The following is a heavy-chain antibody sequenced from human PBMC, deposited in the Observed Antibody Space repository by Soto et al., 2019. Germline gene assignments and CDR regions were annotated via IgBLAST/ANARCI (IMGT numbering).Heavy chain of an antibody. J-gene: IGHJ6*02. D-gene: IGHD3-16*01. CDR1: GYIFVNYG. CDR2: ISPYSGNT. V-gene: IGHV1-18*01. CDR3: SMVDNYVTPTPTDV. Sequence: QVQLVQSGDEVRKPGSSVKVSCKASGYIFVNYGIAWVRQAPGQGLEWMGWISPYSGNTHYASKVQGRLTMTTDTATSTAYMDLSSLTSGATSVYYCSMVDNYVTPTPTDVWGQGTTVTVSS.